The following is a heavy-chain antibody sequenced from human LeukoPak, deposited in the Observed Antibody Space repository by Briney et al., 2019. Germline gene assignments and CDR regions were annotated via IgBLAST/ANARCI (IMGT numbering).Heavy chain of an antibody. CDR2: IKSKTDGGTT. CDR3: TAHSSSWYPYAFDI. D-gene: IGHD6-13*01. CDR1: GFTFSNAW. Sequence: GGSLRLSCAASGFTFSNAWMSWVRQAPGKGLEWVGRIKSKTDGGTTDYAAPVKGRFTISRDDSKNTLYLQMNSLKTEDTAVYYCTAHSSSWYPYAFDIWGQGTMVTVSS. J-gene: IGHJ3*02. V-gene: IGHV3-15*01.